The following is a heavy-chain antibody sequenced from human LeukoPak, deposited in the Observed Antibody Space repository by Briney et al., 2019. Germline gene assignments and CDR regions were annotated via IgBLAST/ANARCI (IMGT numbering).Heavy chain of an antibody. CDR3: AKGNCSSTSCYTNY. V-gene: IGHV3-9*01. J-gene: IGHJ4*02. Sequence: GGSLRLSCAASGFTFDDYAMHWVRQAPGKGLEWVSGISWNSGSIGHADSVKGRFTISRDNAKNSLYLQMNSLRAEDTALYYCAKGNCSSTSCYTNYWGQGTLVTVSS. D-gene: IGHD2-2*02. CDR2: ISWNSGSI. CDR1: GFTFDDYA.